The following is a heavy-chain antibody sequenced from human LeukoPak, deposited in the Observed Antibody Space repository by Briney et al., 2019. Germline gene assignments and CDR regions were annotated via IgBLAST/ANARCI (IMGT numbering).Heavy chain of an antibody. J-gene: IGHJ4*02. CDR3: ARDSSGITGFDY. CDR1: GGSISTGSDY. CDR2: IYTSGST. D-gene: IGHD1-26*01. V-gene: IGHV4-61*02. Sequence: SETLSLTCTVSGGSISTGSDYWSWIRQAAGKGLEWIGRIYTSGSTDYNPSLRSRVTISVDTSKNQFSLRLSSVTASDTAVYYCARDSSGITGFDYWGQGTLVSVSS.